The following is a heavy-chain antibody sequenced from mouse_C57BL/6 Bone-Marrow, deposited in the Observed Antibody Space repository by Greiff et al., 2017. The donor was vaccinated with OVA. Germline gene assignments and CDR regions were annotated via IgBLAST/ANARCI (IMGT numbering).Heavy chain of an antibody. CDR2: INPYNGGT. J-gene: IGHJ4*01. V-gene: IGHV1-19*01. CDR1: GYTFTDYY. CDR3: DWVLYAMDY. D-gene: IGHD2-3*01. Sequence: EVKLVESGPVLVKPGASVKMSCKASGYTFTDYYMNWVKQSHGKSLEWIGVINPYNGGTSYNQKFKGKATLTVDKSYSTAYMELNRLTSEDSAVYYCDWVLYAMDYWGQGTSVTVSS.